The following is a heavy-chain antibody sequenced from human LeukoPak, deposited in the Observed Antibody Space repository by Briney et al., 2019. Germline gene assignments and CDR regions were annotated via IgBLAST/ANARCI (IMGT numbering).Heavy chain of an antibody. V-gene: IGHV1-69*05. CDR1: GYTFTNYG. CDR3: ARDGSSGWLDY. D-gene: IGHD6-19*01. CDR2: IIPIFGTA. Sequence: SVKVSCKTSGYTFTNYGISWVRQAPGQGLEWMGGIIPIFGTANYAQKFQGRVTITTDESTSTAYMELSSLRSEDTAVYYCARDGSSGWLDYWGQGTLVTVSS. J-gene: IGHJ4*02.